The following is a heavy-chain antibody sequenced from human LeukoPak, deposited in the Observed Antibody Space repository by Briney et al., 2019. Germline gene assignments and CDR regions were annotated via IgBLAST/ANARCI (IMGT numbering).Heavy chain of an antibody. V-gene: IGHV4-4*07. CDR2: IYGSGST. CDR3: ARRVGRWFGERAYYYNYMDV. Sequence: SETLSLTCTVSGGSIRSYWSWIRQPAGKGLEWIGRIYGSGSTDYNPSLKSRVTISVDTSKNQFSLRLSSVTAADTAVYYCARRVGRWFGERAYYYNYMDVWGKGTTVTISS. J-gene: IGHJ6*03. D-gene: IGHD3-10*01. CDR1: GGSIRSY.